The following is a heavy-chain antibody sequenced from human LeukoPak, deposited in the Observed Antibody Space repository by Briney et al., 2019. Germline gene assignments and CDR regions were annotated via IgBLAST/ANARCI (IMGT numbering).Heavy chain of an antibody. CDR3: ARAKYYDYVWGSNRPGPNFDY. CDR1: GGSFSGYY. V-gene: IGHV4-34*01. J-gene: IGHJ4*02. Sequence: SEALSLTCAVYGGSFSGYYWSWIRQPPGKGLEWIGEINHSGSTNYNPSLKSRVTISVDTSKNQFSLKLSSVTAADTAVYYCARAKYYDYVWGSNRPGPNFDYWGQGTLVTVSS. D-gene: IGHD3-16*02. CDR2: INHSGST.